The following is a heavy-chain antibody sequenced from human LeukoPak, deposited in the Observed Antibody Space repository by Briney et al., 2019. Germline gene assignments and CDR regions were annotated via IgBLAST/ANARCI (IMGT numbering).Heavy chain of an antibody. V-gene: IGHV3-21*01. J-gene: IGHJ4*02. CDR2: ISSSSSYI. D-gene: IGHD3-10*01. CDR3: ARQIDYYGSGSLPDY. Sequence: GGSLRLSCAASGFTFSSYNMNWGRQAPGKGLEWVSSISSSSSYIYYADSVKGRFTISRDNAKNSLYLQMNSLRAEDTAVYYCARQIDYYGSGSLPDYWGQGTLVTVSS. CDR1: GFTFSSYN.